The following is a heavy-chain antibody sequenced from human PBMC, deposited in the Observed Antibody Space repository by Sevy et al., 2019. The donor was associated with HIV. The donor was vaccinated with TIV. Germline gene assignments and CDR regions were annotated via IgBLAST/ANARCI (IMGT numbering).Heavy chain of an antibody. Sequence: SETVSLTCTVSGGSITSLYWNWIRQPPGKGLEWIANIYYNGHINYNPSLKSRVTLSLDTSKNQFSLRLSSVTAAGTAMYYCAGENAWGRGYSWGQGTLVTVSS. CDR3: AGENAWGRGYS. CDR1: GGSITSLY. CDR2: IYYNGHI. D-gene: IGHD1-26*01. J-gene: IGHJ4*02. V-gene: IGHV4-59*08.